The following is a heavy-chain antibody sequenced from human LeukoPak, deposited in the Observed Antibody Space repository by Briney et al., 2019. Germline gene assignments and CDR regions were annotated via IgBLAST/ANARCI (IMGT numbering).Heavy chain of an antibody. D-gene: IGHD3-22*01. V-gene: IGHV3-43*02. CDR3: AKPQAGGSGFQKVGDY. CDR1: GFTFDDYA. CDR2: ISGDGGST. J-gene: IGHJ4*02. Sequence: GGSLRLSCAASGFTFDDYAMHWVRQAPGKGLEWVSLISGDGGSTYYADSVKGRFTISRDNSKNSLYLQMNSLRTEDTALYYCAKPQAGGSGFQKVGDYWGQGTLVTVSS.